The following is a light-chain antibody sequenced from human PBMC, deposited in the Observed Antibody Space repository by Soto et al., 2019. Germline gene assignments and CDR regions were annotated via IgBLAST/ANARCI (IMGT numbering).Light chain of an antibody. CDR1: QSVSSSY. V-gene: IGKV3-20*01. Sequence: EIVLTQSPGTLSLSPGERATLSCRASQSVSSSYLAWYQQKPGQAPRLLIDGASSRATGIPDRFSGSWAGTEFPLTISKLQPEYFAVYYCQQDGSSRTFGQGTKVEIK. CDR2: GAS. CDR3: QQDGSSRT. J-gene: IGKJ1*01.